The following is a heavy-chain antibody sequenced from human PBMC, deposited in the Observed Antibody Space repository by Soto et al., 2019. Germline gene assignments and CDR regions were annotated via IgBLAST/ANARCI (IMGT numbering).Heavy chain of an antibody. V-gene: IGHV1-3*01. CDR2: INAGNGNT. Sequence: ASVNVSCKASGYTFTSYAMHWVRQAPGERLEWMGWINAGNGNTKYSQKFQGRVTITRDTSASTAYMELSSLRSEDTAVYYCARDNSLQLWLADSSGYLEYWGQGTLVNGSS. CDR1: GYTFTSYA. J-gene: IGHJ4*02. D-gene: IGHD3-22*01. CDR3: ARDNSLQLWLADSSGYLEY.